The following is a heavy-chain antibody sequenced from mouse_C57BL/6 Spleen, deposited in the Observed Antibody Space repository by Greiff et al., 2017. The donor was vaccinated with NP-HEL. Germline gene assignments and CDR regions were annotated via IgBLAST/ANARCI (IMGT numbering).Heavy chain of an antibody. V-gene: IGHV1-81*01. D-gene: IGHD1-1*01. CDR1: GYTFTSYG. CDR2: IYPRSGNT. J-gene: IGHJ3*01. CDR3: ANVYYYGSSPAWFAY. Sequence: QVQLKESGAELARPGASVKLSCKASGYTFTSYGISWVKQRTGQGLEWIGEIYPRSGNTYYNEKFKGKATLTADKSSSTAYMELRSLTSEDSAVYFCANVYYYGSSPAWFAYWGQGTLVTVSA.